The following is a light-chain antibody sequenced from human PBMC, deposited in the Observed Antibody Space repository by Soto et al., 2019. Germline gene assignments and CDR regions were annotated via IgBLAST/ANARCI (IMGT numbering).Light chain of an antibody. CDR3: LQRDNWPPTWT. CDR2: DAS. Sequence: EIVLTQSPATLSLSPGERATLSCRASQSISNYLAWYQQKPGQAPRLLIYDASNRATGIPARFSGSGSGTDFTLTISSLEPADFAVYYCLQRDNWPPTWTFGQGTKVGIK. CDR1: QSISNY. J-gene: IGKJ1*01. V-gene: IGKV3-11*01.